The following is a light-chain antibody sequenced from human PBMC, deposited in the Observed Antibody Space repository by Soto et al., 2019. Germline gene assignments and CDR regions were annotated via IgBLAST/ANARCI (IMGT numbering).Light chain of an antibody. CDR1: SSDVGGYNY. CDR2: DGS. Sequence: QSVLTQPASVSGSPGQSITISCTGTSSDVGGYNYVSWYQQHPGKAPKLMIYDGSNRPSGVSNRFSGSKSGNTASLTISGLQAEDEADYYCSSYTSSSTLEVFGTGTKLTVL. J-gene: IGLJ1*01. V-gene: IGLV2-14*01. CDR3: SSYTSSSTLEV.